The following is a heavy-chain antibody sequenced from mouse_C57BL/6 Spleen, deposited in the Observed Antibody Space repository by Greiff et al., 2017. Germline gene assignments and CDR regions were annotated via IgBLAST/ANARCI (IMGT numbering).Heavy chain of an antibody. CDR3: ARGLITTVVATPGWFAY. J-gene: IGHJ3*01. V-gene: IGHV1-42*01. Sequence: VQLQQSGPELVKPGASVKISCKASGYSFTGYYMNWVKQSPEQSLEWIGELNPSTGGTTYNQKFKAKATLTVDTSSSTAYMQLKGLTSEDSAVYYCARGLITTVVATPGWFAYWGQGTLVTVSA. CDR1: GYSFTGYY. D-gene: IGHD1-1*01. CDR2: LNPSTGGT.